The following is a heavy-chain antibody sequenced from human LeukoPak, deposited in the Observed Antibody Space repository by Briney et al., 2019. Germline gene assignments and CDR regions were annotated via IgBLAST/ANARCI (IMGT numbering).Heavy chain of an antibody. CDR2: IYHSGST. V-gene: IGHV4-38-2*02. CDR1: GYSISSGYY. CDR3: AGMATIQRYFDY. D-gene: IGHD5-12*01. Sequence: SETLSLTCTVSGYSISSGYYWGWIRQPPGKGLEWIGSIYHSGSTNYNPSLKSRVTISVDTSKNQFSLKLSSVTAADTAVYYCAGMATIQRYFDYWGQGTLVTVSS. J-gene: IGHJ4*02.